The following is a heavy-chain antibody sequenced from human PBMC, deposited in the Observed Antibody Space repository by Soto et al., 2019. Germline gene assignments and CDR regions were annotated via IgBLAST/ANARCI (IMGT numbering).Heavy chain of an antibody. J-gene: IGHJ4*02. CDR3: TRQMRYYDSSGPFV. V-gene: IGHV3-73*01. D-gene: IGHD3-22*01. Sequence: GALRLSCAASGFTFSGSAMHWVLQASGKWLEWVGRIRSKANSYATAYAASVKGRFTISRDDSKNTAYLKMNSLKTEDTAVYYCTRQMRYYDSSGPFVWGQGTLVTVSS. CDR2: IRSKANSYAT. CDR1: GFTFSGSA.